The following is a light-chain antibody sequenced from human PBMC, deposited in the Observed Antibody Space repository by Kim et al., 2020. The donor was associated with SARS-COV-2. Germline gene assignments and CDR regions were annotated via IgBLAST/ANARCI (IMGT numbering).Light chain of an antibody. CDR3: QVWDSSTEV. CDR1: NIGSKN. CDR2: RDS. V-gene: IGLV3-9*01. Sequence: SYELTQPLSVSVALGQTARITCGGNNIGSKNVHWYQQKPGQAPVLVIYRDSNRPSGIPERFSGSNSGNTVTLTISRAQAEDEADYYCQVWDSSTEVFGGGTKVTVL. J-gene: IGLJ3*02.